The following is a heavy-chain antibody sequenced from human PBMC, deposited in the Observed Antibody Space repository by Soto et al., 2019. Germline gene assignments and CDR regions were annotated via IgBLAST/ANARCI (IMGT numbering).Heavy chain of an antibody. V-gene: IGHV1-69*01. J-gene: IGHJ5*02. CDR1: GGTFSSYA. CDR3: ARGVVVVAASQLGWFDP. Sequence: QVQLVQSGAEVKKPGSSVKVSCKASGGTFSSYAISWVRQAPGQGLEWMGGITPMFGTTKYAQKFQGRLTITADESTSTAYMELSSLRSGVTAVYYCARGVVVVAASQLGWFDPWGQGTLVTVSS. D-gene: IGHD2-15*01. CDR2: ITPMFGTT.